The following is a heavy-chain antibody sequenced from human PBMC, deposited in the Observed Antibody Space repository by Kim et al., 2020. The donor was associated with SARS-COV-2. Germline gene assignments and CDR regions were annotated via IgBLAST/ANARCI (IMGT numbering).Heavy chain of an antibody. CDR1: GFTFSSYA. V-gene: IGHV3-30-3*01. J-gene: IGHJ3*02. CDR2: ISYDGSNK. Sequence: GGSLRLSCAASGFTFSSYAMHWVRQAPGKGLEWVAVISYDGSNKYYADSVEGRFTISRDNSKNTLYLQMNSLRAEDTAVYYCARPHSGSYLGAFDIWGQG. D-gene: IGHD1-26*01. CDR3: ARPHSGSYLGAFDI.